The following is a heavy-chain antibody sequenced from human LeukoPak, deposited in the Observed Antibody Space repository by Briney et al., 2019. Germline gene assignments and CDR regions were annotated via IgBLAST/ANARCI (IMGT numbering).Heavy chain of an antibody. CDR1: GFTFSNAW. D-gene: IGHD2-2*01. V-gene: IGHV3-15*01. J-gene: IGHJ3*02. CDR3: TTDTDIVVVPAPKGALDI. CDR2: IKSKTEGGTT. Sequence: PGGALRLSRAASGFTFSNAWMSGVRQAPGKGLEWVGRIKSKTEGGTTDCAAPVKGRFTISRDDSKNTLYLQMNSLKTEDTAVYYCTTDTDIVVVPAPKGALDIWGQGTMVPVSS.